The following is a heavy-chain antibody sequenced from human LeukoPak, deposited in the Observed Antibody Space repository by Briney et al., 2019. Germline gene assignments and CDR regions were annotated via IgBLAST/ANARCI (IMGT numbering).Heavy chain of an antibody. V-gene: IGHV1-3*01. CDR2: INAGYCNT. D-gene: IGHD5-24*01. Sequence: SVNVSRQTCRYTLPHYSIHGVRQAPPQGLEWVGWINAGYCNTKHSQKLQDRVTLTSDTPANTAHIDPNNLKSEHTGVYFCAGVRGYGYYYVGLVFWGQGTLV. CDR1: RYTLPHYS. J-gene: IGHJ4*02. CDR3: AGVRGYGYYYVGLVF.